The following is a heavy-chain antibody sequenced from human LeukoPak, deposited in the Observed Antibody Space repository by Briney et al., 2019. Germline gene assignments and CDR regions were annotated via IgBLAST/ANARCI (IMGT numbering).Heavy chain of an antibody. CDR3: ARGFTSSSRWFDP. J-gene: IGHJ5*02. CDR2: INHSGST. CDR1: GGSFSGYY. Sequence: SETLSLTCAVYGGSFSGYYWSWIRQSPGNGLEWIGEINHSGSTNYSPSLKSRVTISVDTSNKQFSLNLHSVTAADTAVYYCARGFTSSSRWFDPWGQGTLVTVSS. V-gene: IGHV4-34*01. D-gene: IGHD6-6*01.